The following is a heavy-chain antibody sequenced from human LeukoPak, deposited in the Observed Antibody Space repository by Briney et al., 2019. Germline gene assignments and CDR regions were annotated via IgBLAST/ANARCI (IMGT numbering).Heavy chain of an antibody. CDR2: ISSRGSTR. CDR3: TRNGFSSGLDY. CDR1: GFTFSSYE. Sequence: SLRLSCAASGFTFSSYETNCVRQAPGEGLGWVSYISSRGSTRYYADSVKGRFTISRDEAKNSLYLQMNSLRAEDTAVYYCTRNGFSSGLDYWGQGTLVTVSS. D-gene: IGHD6-19*01. J-gene: IGHJ4*02. V-gene: IGHV3-48*03.